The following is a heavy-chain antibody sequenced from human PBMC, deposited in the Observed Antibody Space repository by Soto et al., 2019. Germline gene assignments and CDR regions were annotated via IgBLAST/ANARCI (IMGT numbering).Heavy chain of an antibody. J-gene: IGHJ5*02. D-gene: IGHD2-8*01. Sequence: QVQLQESGPGLMKPSETLSLTCSVSGASIAGSSYWSWIRQPAGKGLEWIGRFSLSGTTNYSPSLRSRVTMSADVSKNQFSLHLPSVTAADTAVYYCARAVFCTDGFCFPNWLDPWGQGILVTVSS. CDR1: GASIAGSSY. CDR2: FSLSGTT. CDR3: ARAVFCTDGFCFPNWLDP. V-gene: IGHV4-4*07.